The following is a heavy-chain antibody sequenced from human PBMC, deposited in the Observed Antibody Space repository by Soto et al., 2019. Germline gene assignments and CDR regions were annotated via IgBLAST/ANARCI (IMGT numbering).Heavy chain of an antibody. CDR3: ARRGRTATTNWGAFDV. CDR1: GFTFNTYV. Sequence: EVQLLESGGGLVQPGGSLRLSCAASGFTFNTYVMNWVRQAPGKGLEWVSTISYSADKTHYADSVKRRFTISRENSRDTLFLQMNSLRADDAAVYYCARRGRTATTNWGAFDVWGQGTMVTVSS. J-gene: IGHJ3*01. V-gene: IGHV3-23*01. CDR2: ISYSADKT. D-gene: IGHD1-7*01.